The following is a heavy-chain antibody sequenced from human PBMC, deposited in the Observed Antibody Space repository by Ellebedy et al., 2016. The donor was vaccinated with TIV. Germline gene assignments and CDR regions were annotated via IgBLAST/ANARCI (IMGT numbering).Heavy chain of an antibody. J-gene: IGHJ6*03. V-gene: IGHV3-53*01. D-gene: IGHD2-15*01. Sequence: GESLKISXAASGFTVNNNYMSWVRRAPGKGLEWVSVIYTGGQTYYADSVKGRFTISRDNSKNTLYLQMNSLRAEDTAMYYCARDSSCSGATCRQKYMDVWGKGTTVTVSS. CDR3: ARDSSCSGATCRQKYMDV. CDR2: IYTGGQT. CDR1: GFTVNNNY.